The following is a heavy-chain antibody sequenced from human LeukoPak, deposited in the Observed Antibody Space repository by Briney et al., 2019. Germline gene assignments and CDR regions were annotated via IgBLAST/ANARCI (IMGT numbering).Heavy chain of an antibody. CDR1: GGSISSYY. V-gene: IGHV4-59*08. D-gene: IGHD2-15*01. CDR3: ARHRSKWSLDY. Sequence: SETLSLTCTVSGGSISSYYWSWIRQPPGKGLEWIGYIYYSGSTNYNPSLKSRVTISVDTSKNQFSLKLSSVTAADTAVYYCARHRSKWSLDYWGQGTLVTVSS. CDR2: IYYSGST. J-gene: IGHJ4*02.